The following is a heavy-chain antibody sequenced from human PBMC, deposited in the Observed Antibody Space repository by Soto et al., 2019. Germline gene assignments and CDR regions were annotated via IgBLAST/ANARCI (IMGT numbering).Heavy chain of an antibody. Sequence: PSETLSLTCTVSGGSISSYYWSWIRQPPGKGLEWIGYIYYSGSTNYNPSLKSRVTISVDTSKNQFSLRLSSVTAADTAVYYCARELRFLAFYYMDVWGNGTTVTVSS. CDR1: GGSISSYY. CDR2: IYYSGST. CDR3: ARELRFLAFYYMDV. D-gene: IGHD3-3*01. J-gene: IGHJ6*03. V-gene: IGHV4-59*01.